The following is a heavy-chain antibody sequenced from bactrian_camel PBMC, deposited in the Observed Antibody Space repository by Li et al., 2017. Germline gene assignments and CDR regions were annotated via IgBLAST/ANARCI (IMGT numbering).Heavy chain of an antibody. J-gene: IGHJ4*01. V-gene: IGHV3S53*01. D-gene: IGHD1*01. CDR1: GDMDSSVC. Sequence: HVQLVESGGGSVQAGGSLNLSCAASGDMDSSVCMGWFRQAPGKEREEVAIIYTTRTGGGSTNYAGAVKGRFTISRGGTKNVVYLQMNMLRDEDTGMYYCVAGLWPITGVRDAVYWGQGTQVTVS. CDR2: IYTTRTGGGST. CDR3: VAGLWPITGVRDAVY.